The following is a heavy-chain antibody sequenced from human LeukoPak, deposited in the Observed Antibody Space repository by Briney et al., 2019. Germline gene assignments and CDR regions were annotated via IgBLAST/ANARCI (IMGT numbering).Heavy chain of an antibody. Sequence: GGSLRPSCTASGFTFSKYALHWVRQAPGKGLEYVSAISSNGGSTYYTSSVKGRFTISRDNSKNTLHLQMGSLRPEDMAVYYCARVSRAQGGMDVWGQGTTVTVSS. CDR3: ARVSRAQGGMDV. V-gene: IGHV3-64*01. CDR1: GFTFSKYA. J-gene: IGHJ6*02. CDR2: ISSNGGST.